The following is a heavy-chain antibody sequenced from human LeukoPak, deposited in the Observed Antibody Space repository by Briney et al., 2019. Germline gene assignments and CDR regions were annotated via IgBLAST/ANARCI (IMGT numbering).Heavy chain of an antibody. V-gene: IGHV4-34*01. D-gene: IGHD3-22*01. CDR3: ARAKLENYYDSSGYYLDY. CDR2: INHSGST. J-gene: IGHJ4*02. Sequence: PSETLSLTCAVYGGSFSGYYWSWIRQPPGKGLEWIGEINHSGSTNYNPSLKSRVTISVDTSKNQFSLKLSSVTAADTAVYYCARAKLENYYDSSGYYLDYWGQGTLVTVSS. CDR1: GGSFSGYY.